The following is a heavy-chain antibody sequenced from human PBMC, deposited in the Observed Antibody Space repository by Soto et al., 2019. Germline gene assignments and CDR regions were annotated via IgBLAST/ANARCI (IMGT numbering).Heavy chain of an antibody. CDR1: GFTFSDHY. CDR3: ARAAYGHGSDV. V-gene: IGHV3-72*01. J-gene: IGHJ6*02. CDR2: ITNKIDGYTT. Sequence: EMQMVESGGGLVQPGGSLRLSCAASGFTFSDHYMDWVRQAPGKGLEWVGRITNKIDGYTTSYAASVEGRFIVSRDDSRNSLFMQMTNLKMEDTAVYFCARAAYGHGSDVWGQGSTVIVSS. D-gene: IGHD3-16*01.